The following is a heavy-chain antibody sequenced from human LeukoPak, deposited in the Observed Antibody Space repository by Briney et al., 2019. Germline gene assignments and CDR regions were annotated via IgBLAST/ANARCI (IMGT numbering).Heavy chain of an antibody. CDR1: GYTLTELS. CDR3: ATVYYVLDAFDI. CDR2: FDPEDGET. V-gene: IGHV1-24*01. D-gene: IGHD3-10*02. J-gene: IGHJ3*02. Sequence: ASVKVSCEVSGYTLTELSMHWVRQAPGKGLEWMGGFDPEDGETIYAQKFQGRVTMTEDTSTDTAYMELSSLRSEDTAVYYCATVYYVLDAFDIWGQGTMVTVSS.